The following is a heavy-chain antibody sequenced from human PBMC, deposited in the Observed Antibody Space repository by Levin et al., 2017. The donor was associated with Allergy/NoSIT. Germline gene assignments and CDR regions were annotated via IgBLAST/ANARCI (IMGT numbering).Heavy chain of an antibody. D-gene: IGHD2-15*01. CDR2: LSSSGNS. V-gene: IGHV4-59*01. CDR3: ARDRVITSGSTYYYYGMDV. CDR1: GGSISTYF. J-gene: IGHJ6*02. Sequence: MSSETLSLTCTVSGGSISTYFWSWIRQPPGKGLEWIGHLSSSGNSNYNPSLKSRVTISVDTSKNQLSLKLTSVTAADRAVYYCARDRVITSGSTYYYYGMDVWGQGTTVTVSS.